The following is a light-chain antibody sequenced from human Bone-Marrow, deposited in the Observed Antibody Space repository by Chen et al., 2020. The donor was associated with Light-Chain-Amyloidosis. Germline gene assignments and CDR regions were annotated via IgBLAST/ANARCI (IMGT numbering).Light chain of an antibody. Sequence: SYVLTQPSSVSVAPGRTATIAGGGNIIGSTSVHWYQQTPGQAPLLVVYDDSDRPAGIPERLSGSTSGNTATLTISRVEAGDEADYYCQVWDRSSDRPVFGGGTKLTVL. J-gene: IGLJ3*02. CDR2: DDS. CDR3: QVWDRSSDRPV. CDR1: IIGSTS. V-gene: IGLV3-21*02.